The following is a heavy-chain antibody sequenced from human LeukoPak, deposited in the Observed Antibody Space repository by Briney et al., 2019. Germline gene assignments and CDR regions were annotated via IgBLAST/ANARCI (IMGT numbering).Heavy chain of an antibody. CDR2: ISWNSGSI. CDR3: ARDADPSGCSSWLDY. CDR1: GFIFNNYA. J-gene: IGHJ4*02. V-gene: IGHV3-9*01. Sequence: GGSLRLSCAGSGFIFNNYAMHWVRQPPGKGLEWVSGISWNSGSIDYADSVKGRFTISRDNAKNSLYLQMNSLRVEDTAMYYCARDADPSGCSSWLDYWGQGTLLTVSS. D-gene: IGHD3-22*01.